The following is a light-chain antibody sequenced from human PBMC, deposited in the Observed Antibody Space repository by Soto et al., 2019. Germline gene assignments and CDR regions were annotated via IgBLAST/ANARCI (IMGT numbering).Light chain of an antibody. Sequence: QSVLTQPPSASGTPGQRVTISCSGSSSNIGGNTVNWYQQLPGTAPKLLIYIDNRRPSGVPDRFSGSKSGTSASLAISGLQSEDEADYYCATWDDSLNGWVFGGGTKLTVL. V-gene: IGLV1-44*01. CDR1: SSNIGGNT. J-gene: IGLJ3*02. CDR3: ATWDDSLNGWV. CDR2: IDN.